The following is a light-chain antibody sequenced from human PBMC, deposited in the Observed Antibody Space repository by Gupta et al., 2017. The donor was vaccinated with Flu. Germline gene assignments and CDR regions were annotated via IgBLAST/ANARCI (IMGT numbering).Light chain of an antibody. CDR2: DAS. Sequence: GPLSLSPGERATLSCRASQSFTSRFLAWYQRKPGQAPRLLMSDASTRATAVADRFSGSGSGTDFTLTISRLEPGDFAVYYCHQSCSMPFTFGHGTKVEIK. V-gene: IGKV3-20*01. CDR1: QSFTSRF. J-gene: IGKJ3*01. CDR3: HQSCSMPFT.